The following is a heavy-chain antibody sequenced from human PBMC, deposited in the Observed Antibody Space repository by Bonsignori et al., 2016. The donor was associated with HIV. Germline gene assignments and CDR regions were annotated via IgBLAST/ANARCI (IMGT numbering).Heavy chain of an antibody. CDR1: GGTFTTYA. Sequence: SVKVSCKASGGTFTTYAITWVRQAPGQGPEWMGGIIPVLGIRNSAPKFQDRVIIIADKSASTVHLELSSLRSEDTAIYYCASPPRNGSGSPYGVYWYFDLWGRGTLVTVSS. CDR3: ASPPRNGSGSPYGVYWYFDL. J-gene: IGHJ2*01. CDR2: IIPVLGIR. V-gene: IGHV1-69*10. D-gene: IGHD3-10*01.